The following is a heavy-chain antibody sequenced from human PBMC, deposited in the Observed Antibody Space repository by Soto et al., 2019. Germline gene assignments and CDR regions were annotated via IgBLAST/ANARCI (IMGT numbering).Heavy chain of an antibody. Sequence: SETLSVTCAVYGGSFSGYYWSWIRKPPGKGLEWIGEINHSGSTNYNPSLKSRVTISVDTSKNQFSLKLSSVTAADTAVYYCAGYDFWSGYFPFDPWGQGTLVTVSS. CDR3: AGYDFWSGYFPFDP. D-gene: IGHD3-3*01. V-gene: IGHV4-34*01. CDR2: INHSGST. CDR1: GGSFSGYY. J-gene: IGHJ5*02.